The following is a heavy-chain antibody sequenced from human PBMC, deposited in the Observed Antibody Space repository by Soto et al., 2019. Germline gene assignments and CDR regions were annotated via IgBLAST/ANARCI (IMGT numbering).Heavy chain of an antibody. CDR1: GFTFTRSA. D-gene: IGHD6-13*01. J-gene: IGHJ4*02. CDR3: ASGQLASYLDY. Sequence: SVKVSCKASGFTFTRSAMQWVRQARGQRLEWIGWIVVGSGNTDYAQKFQERVTITRDMSTSTAYMELSRLRSEDTAVYYCASGQLASYLDYWGQGTLVTVS. V-gene: IGHV1-58*02. CDR2: IVVGSGNT.